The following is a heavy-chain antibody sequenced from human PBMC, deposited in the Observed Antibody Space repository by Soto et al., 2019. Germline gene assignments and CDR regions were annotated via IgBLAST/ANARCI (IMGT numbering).Heavy chain of an antibody. CDR3: AREAQQWLVHDAFDI. J-gene: IGHJ3*02. D-gene: IGHD6-19*01. Sequence: QVQLQESGPGLVKPSETLSLTCTVSGGSISSYYWSWIRQPPGKGLEWIGYIYYSGSTNYNPSLKSRVTISVDTSKNQFSLKLSSVTAADTAVYYCAREAQQWLVHDAFDIWGQGTMVTVSS. CDR2: IYYSGST. CDR1: GGSISSYY. V-gene: IGHV4-59*01.